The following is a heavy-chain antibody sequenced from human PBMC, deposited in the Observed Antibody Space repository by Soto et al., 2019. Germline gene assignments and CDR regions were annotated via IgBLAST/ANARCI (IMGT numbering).Heavy chain of an antibody. CDR2: IYGSGSV. D-gene: IGHD3-16*01. CDR3: ARGHCDHLWFWGEFDT. J-gene: IGHJ5*02. Sequence: QVQLQQSGPRLVQPSETLSLICSVSGGSISGYYWSWIRQPAGKGLEWIGRIYGSGSVDYHPSLKRRVTMSVDTSKNHLSLTVSSVTAEDPAGYYCARGHCDHLWFWGEFDTWGQGILVPVSA. CDR1: GGSISGYY. V-gene: IGHV4-4*07.